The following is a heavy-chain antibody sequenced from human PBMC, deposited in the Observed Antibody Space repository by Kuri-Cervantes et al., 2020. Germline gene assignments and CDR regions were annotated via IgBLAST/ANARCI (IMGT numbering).Heavy chain of an antibody. J-gene: IGHJ5*02. CDR1: DYTFISYG. D-gene: IGHD5-18*01. V-gene: IGHV1-18*01. CDR3: AREYSYGYSNWFDP. CDR2: ISAYNGNT. Sequence: ASVKVSCKAYDYTFISYGISWVRQAPGQGLEWMGWISAYNGNTDYTQDLQGRVTMTTDTSTSTAYMELRSLRSDDTAVYYCAREYSYGYSNWFDPWGQGTLVTVSS.